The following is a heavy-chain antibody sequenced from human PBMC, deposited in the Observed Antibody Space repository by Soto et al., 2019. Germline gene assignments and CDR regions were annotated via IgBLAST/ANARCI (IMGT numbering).Heavy chain of an antibody. J-gene: IGHJ4*02. CDR3: ARDLGGPDY. D-gene: IGHD3-16*01. Sequence: GGSLRLSCAASGFSLSPYWMNWVRQAPGRGLEWVSRLSSDGFGEAYADSVKGRFFISRDIARNTLFLQMNSLRADDTAVYYGARDLGGPDYWGRGTAVTVSS. CDR1: GFSLSPYW. V-gene: IGHV3-74*03. CDR2: LSSDGFGE.